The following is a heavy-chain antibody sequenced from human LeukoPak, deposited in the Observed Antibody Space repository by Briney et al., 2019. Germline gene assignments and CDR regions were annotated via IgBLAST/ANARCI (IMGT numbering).Heavy chain of an antibody. CDR1: GFTFSDYY. J-gene: IGHJ4*02. V-gene: IGHV3-11*01. Sequence: GSLRLSCAASGFTFSDYYMSWIRQAPGKGLEWVSYISSSGSSKDYADSVKGRFTTSRDNAKNSLYLQMNSLRAEDTAVYYCARHLRAHSSSLFFDYWGQGTLVTVSS. CDR3: ARHLRAHSSSLFFDY. CDR2: ISSSGSSK. D-gene: IGHD6-13*01.